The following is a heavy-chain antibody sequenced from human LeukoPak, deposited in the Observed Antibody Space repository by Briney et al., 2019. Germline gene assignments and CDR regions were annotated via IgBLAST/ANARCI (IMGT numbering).Heavy chain of an antibody. V-gene: IGHV3-13*01. J-gene: IGHJ4*02. CDR1: GFTFSSYD. D-gene: IGHD6-19*01. Sequence: GGSLRLSCAASGFTFSSYDMHWVRQATGKGLEWVSAIGTAGDTYYPGSVKGRFTISRENAKNSLYLQMNSLRAGDMAVYYCARGGLPGIAVAGPDYWGQGTLVTVSS. CDR2: IGTAGDT. CDR3: ARGGLPGIAVAGPDY.